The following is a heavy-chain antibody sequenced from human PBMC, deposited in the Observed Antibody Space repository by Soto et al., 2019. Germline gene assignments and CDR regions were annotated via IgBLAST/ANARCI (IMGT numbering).Heavy chain of an antibody. CDR1: GFTFSRDW. CDR2: IDGDGRRT. V-gene: IGHV3-74*01. CDR3: ARGALHNFYMDV. Sequence: EVQVVESGGGLVQPGGSLRLSCAASGFTFSRDWMHWVRQAPGQGLVWVSRIDGDGRRTNYADSVKGRVTISRDNAKNTLYLQMNSLRAEDTAVYYCARGALHNFYMDVWGKGTTVTVSS. J-gene: IGHJ6*03.